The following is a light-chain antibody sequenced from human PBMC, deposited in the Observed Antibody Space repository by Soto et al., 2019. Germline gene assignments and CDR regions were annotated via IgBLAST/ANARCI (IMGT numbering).Light chain of an antibody. CDR1: QSVSNN. CDR3: QKYNTWPRT. CDR2: GAS. Sequence: EIVMTQSPATLSVSPGERATLSCRASQSVSNNLAWYQQKPGQAPRLLIYGASTRATGIPARFSGSGSGTEFTHTVSSLQSEDIAVYYCQKYNTWPRTYGQGTKVEIK. J-gene: IGKJ1*01. V-gene: IGKV3-15*01.